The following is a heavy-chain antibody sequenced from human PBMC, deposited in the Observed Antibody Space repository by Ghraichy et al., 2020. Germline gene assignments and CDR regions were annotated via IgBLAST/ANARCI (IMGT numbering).Heavy chain of an antibody. D-gene: IGHD6-19*01. V-gene: IGHV3-64*02. CDR2: ITRDGAST. CDR3: ARAIWGNGWYYYDY. J-gene: IGHJ4*02. Sequence: GESLNISCAASGFTFSSYGMHWLRQAPGKGLQYVSAITRDGASTFYADSVRGRFTISRDNSKNTLYLQVGSLRAEDMAVYYCARAIWGNGWYYYDYWGQGTLVTVSS. CDR1: GFTFSSYG.